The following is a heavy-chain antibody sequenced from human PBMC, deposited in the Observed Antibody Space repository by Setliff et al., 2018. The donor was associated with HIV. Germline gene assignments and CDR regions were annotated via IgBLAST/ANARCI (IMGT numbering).Heavy chain of an antibody. CDR1: GGSFSGLY. CDR2: SNYNGIT. Sequence: SETLSLTCAVYGGSFSGLYWNWTRQSPGKGLEWIGRSNYNGITNYNPSLKSRVTISIDTSKHQVSLRLQSVTVADAAIYYCASEIVASTPLPDSLSMDVWGKGSTVTVS. V-gene: IGHV4-34*01. J-gene: IGHJ6*03. CDR3: ASEIVASTPLPDSLSMDV. D-gene: IGHD2-15*01.